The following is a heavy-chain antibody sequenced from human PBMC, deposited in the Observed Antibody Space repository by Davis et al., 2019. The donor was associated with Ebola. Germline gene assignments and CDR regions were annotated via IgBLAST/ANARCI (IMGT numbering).Heavy chain of an antibody. CDR1: GFTFSSYG. V-gene: IGHV3-33*06. Sequence: PGGSLRLSCAASGFTFSSYGMHWVRQAPGKGLERVAVIWCDGSNKYYADSVKGRFTISRDNSKNTLYLQMNSLRAEDTAVYYCAKDLFSGDIPRPTFDYWGQGTLVTVSS. CDR2: IWCDGSNK. J-gene: IGHJ4*02. D-gene: IGHD2-15*01. CDR3: AKDLFSGDIPRPTFDY.